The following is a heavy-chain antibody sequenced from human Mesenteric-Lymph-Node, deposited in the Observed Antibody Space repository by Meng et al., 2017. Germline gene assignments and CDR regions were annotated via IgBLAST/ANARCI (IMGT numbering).Heavy chain of an antibody. D-gene: IGHD5-12*01. CDR2: IYYSGST. V-gene: IGHV4-39*01. CDR3: ARHDGGYGDYFDH. CDR1: GGSISSSRHY. Sequence: QPKLQESGPGLVKPSETLSLTCPVSGGSISSSRHYWGWIRQPPGKGLEWIGSIYYSGSTYYNPSLRSRVTMSLDTSKNQFSLKLSSVTATDTAVYYCARHDGGYGDYFDHWGQGTLVTVSS. J-gene: IGHJ4*02.